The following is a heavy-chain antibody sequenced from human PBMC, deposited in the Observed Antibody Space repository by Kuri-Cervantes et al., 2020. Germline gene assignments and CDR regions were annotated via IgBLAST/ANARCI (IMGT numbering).Heavy chain of an antibody. V-gene: IGHV3-11*04. J-gene: IGHJ4*02. CDR3: ARDLQLLWFGEPLYFDY. CDR1: GFTFGDYY. Sequence: GGSLRLSCTASGFTFGDYYMSWIRQAPGKGLEWVSYISSSGSTIYYADSVKGRFTISRDNAKNSLYLQMNSLRAEDTAVYYCARDLQLLWFGEPLYFDYWGQGTLVTVSS. CDR2: ISSSGSTI. D-gene: IGHD3-10*01.